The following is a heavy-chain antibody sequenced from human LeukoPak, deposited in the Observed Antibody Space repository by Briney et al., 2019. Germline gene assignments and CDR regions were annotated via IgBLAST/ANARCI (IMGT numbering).Heavy chain of an antibody. J-gene: IGHJ6*02. CDR2: INTNTGNP. D-gene: IGHD6-19*01. CDR1: GYTFTSYA. V-gene: IGHV7-4-1*02. Sequence: ASVKVSCKASGYTFTSYAMNWVRQAPGQGLEWMGWINTNTGNPTYAQGFTGRFVFSLDTSVSTAYLQISSLKAEDTAVYYCARDLAVAGNPAGRHYYYYGMDVWGQGTTVTVSS. CDR3: ARDLAVAGNPAGRHYYYYGMDV.